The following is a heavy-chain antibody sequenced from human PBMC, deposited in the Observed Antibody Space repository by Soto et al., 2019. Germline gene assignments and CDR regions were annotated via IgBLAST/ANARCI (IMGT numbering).Heavy chain of an antibody. CDR2: ITGDSNTI. D-gene: IGHD6-19*01. J-gene: IGHJ4*02. V-gene: IGHV3-48*02. Sequence: EVHLVESGGGLVQPGGSLRLSCAASGIRFNIYSINWIRQAPGKGLEWSAYITGDSNTIKYADSVKGRFTISRDNAKNSVYLQMNSLRDEDTAVYYCARSVEGHFDYWGQGTVVTVSS. CDR1: GIRFNIYS. CDR3: ARSVEGHFDY.